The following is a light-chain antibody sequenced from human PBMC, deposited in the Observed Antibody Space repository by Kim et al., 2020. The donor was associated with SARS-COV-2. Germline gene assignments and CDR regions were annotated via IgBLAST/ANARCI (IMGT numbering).Light chain of an antibody. J-gene: IGKJ5*01. V-gene: IGKV1-39*01. CDR3: QQSSNTPIT. CDR1: QTINNH. CDR2: DAS. Sequence: DIQMTQSPVSLSATVGDRIIIACRASQTINNHLSWYQHKPRKAPQALIYDASNLHIGVPSRFSGSGSGTDFTLTINSLQPEDFATYYCQQSSNTPITFGQGTRLEIK.